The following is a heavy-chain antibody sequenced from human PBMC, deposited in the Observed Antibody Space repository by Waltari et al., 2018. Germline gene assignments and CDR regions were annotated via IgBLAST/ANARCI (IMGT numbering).Heavy chain of an antibody. J-gene: IGHJ4*02. CDR1: GGSISNTSFY. V-gene: IGHV4-39*01. CDR2: IHYSGTT. D-gene: IGHD3-9*01. Sequence: QLQLQESGPGLVKPSETLSLTCTVSGGSISNTSFYWGWVRQPPGKGREWIGSIHYSGTTLYNPSLESRVTTSRDRSENQFTLKLSSVTAADTAVYYCARGLTGGYYDSLTGRENLFDYWGRGTLVTVSS. CDR3: ARGLTGGYYDSLTGRENLFDY.